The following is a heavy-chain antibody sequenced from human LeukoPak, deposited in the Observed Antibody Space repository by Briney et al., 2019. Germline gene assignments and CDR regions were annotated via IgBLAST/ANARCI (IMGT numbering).Heavy chain of an antibody. V-gene: IGHV3-23*01. D-gene: IGHD6-13*01. CDR3: ATHLSSSWYPYDAFDI. J-gene: IGHJ3*02. CDR1: GFTFSSYA. CDR2: ISGSGGST. Sequence: GGSLRLSCAASGFTFSSYAMSWVRQAPGKGLEWVSAISGSGGSTYYADSVKGRFTISRGNSKNTLYLQMNSLRAEDTAVYYCATHLSSSWYPYDAFDIWGQGTMVTVSS.